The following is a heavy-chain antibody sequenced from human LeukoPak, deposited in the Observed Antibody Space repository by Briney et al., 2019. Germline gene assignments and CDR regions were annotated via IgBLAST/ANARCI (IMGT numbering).Heavy chain of an antibody. CDR3: ARGRDLGQDY. CDR2: IYYSGSP. Sequence: SETLSHTCTVSGASVNSFYWNWIRQPPGKGLEWIGYIYYSGSPNYNPSLKSRVTMSIDTSKNQFSLKLNSVTAADTAVYFCARGRDLGQDYWGQGTLVTVSS. V-gene: IGHV4-59*02. J-gene: IGHJ4*02. D-gene: IGHD3-16*01. CDR1: GASVNSFY.